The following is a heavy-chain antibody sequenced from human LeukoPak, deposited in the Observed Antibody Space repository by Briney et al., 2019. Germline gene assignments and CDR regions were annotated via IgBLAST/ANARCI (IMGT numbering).Heavy chain of an antibody. D-gene: IGHD5-18*01. V-gene: IGHV3-7*01. J-gene: IGHJ4*02. CDR3: ARHRGYSYGYRDY. CDR1: GFTFSSYW. Sequence: PGGSLRLSCAASGFTFSSYWMSWVRQAPGKGLEWVANINQDGREKYYVDSVKGRFTMSRDNAKNSLYLQMNSLRAEDTAVYYCARHRGYSYGYRDYWGQGTLVTVSS. CDR2: INQDGREK.